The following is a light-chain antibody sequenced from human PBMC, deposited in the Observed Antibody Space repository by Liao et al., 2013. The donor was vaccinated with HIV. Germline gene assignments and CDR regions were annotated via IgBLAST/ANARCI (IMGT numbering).Light chain of an antibody. CDR3: QAWDRSSDVV. CDR1: ELGYKY. J-gene: IGLJ2*01. V-gene: IGLV3-1*01. CDR2: EDS. Sequence: SDELTQPSSVSVSPGQTASITCSGDELGYKYAFWYQQRPGQSPVLVMYEDSQRPSGIPERFSGSTSGNTATLTISETQAVDEADYFCQAWDRSSDVVFGGGTKLTVL.